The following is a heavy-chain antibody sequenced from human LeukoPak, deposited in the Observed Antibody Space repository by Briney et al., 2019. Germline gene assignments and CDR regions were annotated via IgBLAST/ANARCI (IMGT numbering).Heavy chain of an antibody. V-gene: IGHV7-4-1*02. CDR3: ARGSEANNWFAS. CDR1: GYTFSRYA. CDR2: INTNTGNP. D-gene: IGHD6-25*01. Sequence: ASVKVSCKASGYTFSRYAMSWLRQAPGQGLEWMGWINTNTGNPTYAQGFTGRFVFSLDTSVSTAYLLISSLKAEDTAIYYCARGSEANNWFASWGQGTLVTVSA. J-gene: IGHJ5*01.